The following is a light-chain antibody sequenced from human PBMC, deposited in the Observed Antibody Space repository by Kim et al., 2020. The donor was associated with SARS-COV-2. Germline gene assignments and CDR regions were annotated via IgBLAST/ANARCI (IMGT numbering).Light chain of an antibody. CDR3: QVWDSSTKGV. Sequence: VSPGQTASIPCSGVNVGDKYFCWYQQQPGQSPAPVIFQDTKRPSGIPERFSGSKSGNTATLTISGTQPTDEAYYYCQVWDSSTKGVFGGGTKVTVL. CDR1: NVGDKY. CDR2: QDT. J-gene: IGLJ3*02. V-gene: IGLV3-1*01.